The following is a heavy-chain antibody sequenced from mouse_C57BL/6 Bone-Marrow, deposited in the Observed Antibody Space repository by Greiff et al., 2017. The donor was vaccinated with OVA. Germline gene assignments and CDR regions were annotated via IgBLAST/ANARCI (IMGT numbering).Heavy chain of an antibody. Sequence: EVMLVESGGDLVKPGGSLKLSCAASGFTFSSYGMSWVRQTPDKRLEWVATISSGGSYTYYPDSVKGQFTISRDNAKNTLYLQMSSLKSEDTAMYYCARRAYYSNYSLFAYWGQGTLVTVSA. J-gene: IGHJ3*01. CDR2: ISSGGSYT. CDR1: GFTFSSYG. V-gene: IGHV5-6*02. CDR3: ARRAYYSNYSLFAY. D-gene: IGHD2-5*01.